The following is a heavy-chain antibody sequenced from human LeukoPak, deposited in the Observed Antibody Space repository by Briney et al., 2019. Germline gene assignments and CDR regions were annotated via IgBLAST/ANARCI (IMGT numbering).Heavy chain of an antibody. CDR1: GFTFTSYA. Sequence: ASVKVSCKASGFTFTSYAISWVRQAPGQGLEWMGWISAYNGDTNYAQKLQGRITMTTDTSTTTAYMELRSLRSDDTAVYYCARDSKYYYYTSRWRPPVDYWGQGTLVTVSS. CDR2: ISAYNGDT. J-gene: IGHJ4*02. D-gene: IGHD3-22*01. V-gene: IGHV1-18*01. CDR3: ARDSKYYYYTSRWRPPVDY.